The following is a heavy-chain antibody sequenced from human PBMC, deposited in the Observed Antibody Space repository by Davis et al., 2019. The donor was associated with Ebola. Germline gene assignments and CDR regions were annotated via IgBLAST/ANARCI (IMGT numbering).Heavy chain of an antibody. CDR2: ISTSSSYI. CDR3: ARYLSKVPLYGMDV. Sequence: GGSLRLSCAASGFTFSSYSMNWVRQAPGKGLEWVSSISTSSSYIYYADSVKGRFTISRDNAKNSLYLQMNSLRAEDTAVYYCARYLSKVPLYGMDVWGQGTTVTVSS. D-gene: IGHD4-11*01. V-gene: IGHV3-21*01. CDR1: GFTFSSYS. J-gene: IGHJ6*02.